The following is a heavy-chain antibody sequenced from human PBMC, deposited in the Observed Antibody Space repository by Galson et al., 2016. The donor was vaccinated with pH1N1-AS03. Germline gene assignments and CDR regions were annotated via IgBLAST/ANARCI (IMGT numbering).Heavy chain of an antibody. Sequence: SLRLSCAGSGFTFSNYGMSWVRQTPGKGLEWVANIKADGSENYNVDSVKGRFTISRDNAKNALYLQMNNLRSEDTAMYFCARTHEYGRDYWGQGTLVTVSS. CDR2: IKADGSEN. CDR3: ARTHEYGRDY. D-gene: IGHD2/OR15-2a*01. CDR1: GFTFSNYG. J-gene: IGHJ4*02. V-gene: IGHV3-7*01.